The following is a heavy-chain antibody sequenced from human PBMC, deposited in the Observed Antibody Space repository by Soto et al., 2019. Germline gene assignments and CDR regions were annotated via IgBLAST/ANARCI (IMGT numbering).Heavy chain of an antibody. V-gene: IGHV3-11*01. CDR2: ISSSGSTI. CDR3: ARDERLRYFDWLLPDYYYYGMDV. J-gene: IGHJ6*02. Sequence: PGGSLRLSCAASGFTFSDYYMSWIRQAPGKGLEWVSYISSSGSTIYYADSVKGRFTISRDNAKNSLYLQMNSLRAEDTAVYYCARDERLRYFDWLLPDYYYYGMDVWGQGTTVTVSS. D-gene: IGHD3-9*01. CDR1: GFTFSDYY.